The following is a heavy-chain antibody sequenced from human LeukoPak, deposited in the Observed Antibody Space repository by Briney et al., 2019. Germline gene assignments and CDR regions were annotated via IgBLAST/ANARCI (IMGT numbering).Heavy chain of an antibody. CDR2: MNPNSGNT. V-gene: IGHV1-8*02. CDR3: ARGDVDLPPQLCSFDY. Sequence: ASVKVSCKASGHTFKNYDINWVRQATGQGLEWMGWMNPNSGNTGFAQKFQDRVSMTRDTSINTAYMELTSLRSEDTAVYYCARGDVDLPPQLCSFDYWGQGTLVTVSS. CDR1: GHTFKNYD. D-gene: IGHD5-18*01. J-gene: IGHJ4*02.